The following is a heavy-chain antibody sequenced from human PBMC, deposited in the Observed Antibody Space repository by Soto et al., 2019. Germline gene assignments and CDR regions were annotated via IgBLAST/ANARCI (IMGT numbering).Heavy chain of an antibody. Sequence: SVKVSCKASGGTFSSYSISWVRQAPGQGLECMGGIIPIFGTANYAQKFQGRVTITADESTSTAYMELSSLRSEDTAVYYCARDPGIAAAGSWGQGTMVTVSS. V-gene: IGHV1-69*13. CDR2: IIPIFGTA. CDR1: GGTFSSYS. D-gene: IGHD6-13*01. J-gene: IGHJ3*01. CDR3: ARDPGIAAAGS.